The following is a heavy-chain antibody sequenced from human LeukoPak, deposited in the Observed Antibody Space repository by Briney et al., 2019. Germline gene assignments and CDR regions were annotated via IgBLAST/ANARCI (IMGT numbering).Heavy chain of an antibody. CDR3: VKTLDY. CDR2: TKVVGATT. J-gene: IGHJ4*02. V-gene: IGHV3-74*03. CDR1: GFTFSNHW. Sequence: RQSLTLSCAAAGFTFSNHWMHWVSQAPGKGLVWVSRTKVVGATTTHADSVKGRFTVCRANAKNTLYLQMNSLRVEDTAVYYCVKTLDYWGQGTLVTVS.